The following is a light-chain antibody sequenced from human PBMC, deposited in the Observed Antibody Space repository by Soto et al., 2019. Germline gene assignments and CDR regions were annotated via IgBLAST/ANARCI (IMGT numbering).Light chain of an antibody. J-gene: IGKJ1*01. CDR2: DAS. Sequence: DIQMTQSPSALSAAVGDGATISCRASQSISSWLAWYQQKPGKAPKLLIYDASTLQSGVPSRYSGSGSGTEFTLTISNLQPDDFATYYCQQYESYSPWTFGQGTKVDIK. V-gene: IGKV1-5*01. CDR3: QQYESYSPWT. CDR1: QSISSW.